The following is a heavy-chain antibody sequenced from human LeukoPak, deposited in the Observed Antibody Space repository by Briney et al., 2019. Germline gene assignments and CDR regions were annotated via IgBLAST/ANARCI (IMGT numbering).Heavy chain of an antibody. CDR2: IMPVLDTG. Sequence: SVKVSCKASGGSLRRYAFAWVRQAPGQGLKWMGGIMPVLDTGSYAQGLQGRVTITADRSTSTAYMDLSGLRSEDTAVYYCAGGGRDDFNSWFDPWGQGTLVTVSS. CDR3: AGGGRDDFNSWFDP. V-gene: IGHV1-69*06. J-gene: IGHJ5*02. D-gene: IGHD5-24*01. CDR1: GGSLRRYA.